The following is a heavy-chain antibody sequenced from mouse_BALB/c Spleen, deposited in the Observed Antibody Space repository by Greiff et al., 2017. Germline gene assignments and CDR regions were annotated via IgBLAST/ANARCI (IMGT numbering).Heavy chain of an antibody. D-gene: IGHD1-1*02. CDR1: GFTFSDYG. J-gene: IGHJ3*01. CDR3: ARDKGYGPFAY. CDR2: ISNLAYSI. V-gene: IGHV5-15*02. Sequence: DVMLVESGEGLVQPGGSRKLSCAASGFTFSDYGMAWVRQAPGKGPEWVAFISNLAYSIYYADTVTGRFTISRENAKNTLYLEMSSLRSEDTAMYYCARDKGYGPFAYWGQGTLVTVSA.